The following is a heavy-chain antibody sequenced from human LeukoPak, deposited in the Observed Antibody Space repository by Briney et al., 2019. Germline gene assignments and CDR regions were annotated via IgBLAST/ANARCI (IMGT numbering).Heavy chain of an antibody. V-gene: IGHV5-51*01. D-gene: IGHD3-10*01. J-gene: IGHJ5*02. Sequence: GESLKISCKGSGYSFTSYWIGWVRQMPGKGLEWMGIIYPGDSDTRYSPSFQGQVTISADKSTSTAYLQWSSLKASDTAMYHCPLSAQPCVNGAVAYYSRSLYNWCDPRGQRTL. CDR3: PLSAQPCVNGAVAYYSRSLYNWCDP. CDR1: GYSFTSYW. CDR2: IYPGDSDT.